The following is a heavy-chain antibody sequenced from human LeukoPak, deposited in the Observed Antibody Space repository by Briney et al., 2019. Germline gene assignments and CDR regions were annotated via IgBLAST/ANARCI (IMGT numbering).Heavy chain of an antibody. CDR1: GGTMSGGNYY. D-gene: IGHD6-13*01. CDR3: ARALASSWYWVDP. V-gene: IGHV4-30-4*01. Sequence: SETLSLTCTVSGGTMSGGNYYWSWIRQSPGKGLEWIGYIHYAGSTYYNPSLKSRLTMSVDRPKNQFSLKLASVTAADTAVYYCARALASSWYWVDPWGRGTLITVSS. J-gene: IGHJ5*02. CDR2: IHYAGST.